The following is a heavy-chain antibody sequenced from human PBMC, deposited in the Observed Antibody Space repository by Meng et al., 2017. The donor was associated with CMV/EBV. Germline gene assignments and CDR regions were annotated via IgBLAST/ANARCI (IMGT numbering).Heavy chain of an antibody. D-gene: IGHD3-3*01. V-gene: IGHV4-39*01. CDR1: GGSISSSSYY. CDR2: IYYSGST. J-gene: IGHJ5*02. CDR3: ARLDDFWSGSTRYWFDP. Sequence: GSLRLSCTVSGGSISSSSYYWGWIRQPPGKGLEWIGSIYYSGSTYYNLSPKSRVTISVDTSKNQFSLKLSSVTAAGTAVYYCARLDDFWSGSTRYWFDPWGQGTLVTVSS.